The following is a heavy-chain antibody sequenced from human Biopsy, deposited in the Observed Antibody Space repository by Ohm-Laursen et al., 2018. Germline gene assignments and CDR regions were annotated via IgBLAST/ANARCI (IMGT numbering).Heavy chain of an antibody. CDR1: GFSVSSYD. D-gene: IGHD6-6*01. CDR3: ARDSSRRAREGGMDV. V-gene: IGHV3-21*01. Sequence: LRLPCAASGFSVSSYDMNWVRQAPGKGLEWISYISETSSHIYDADSVRGRFTVARDIAKNSLYLQLNSLRVEDTAVYYCARDSSRRAREGGMDVWGQGTTVTVSS. CDR2: ISETSSHI. J-gene: IGHJ6*02.